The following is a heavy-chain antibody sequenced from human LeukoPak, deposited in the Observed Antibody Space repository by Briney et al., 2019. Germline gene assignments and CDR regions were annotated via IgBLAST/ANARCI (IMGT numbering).Heavy chain of an antibody. CDR1: GGSISSGGYY. Sequence: PSETLSLTCTVSGGSISSGGYYWSWIRQHPGKGLEWIGYIYYSGSTYYNPSLKSRVTISVDTSKNQFSLKLSSVTAADTAVYYCARFMYCYDSSGYSEYYFDYWGQGTLVTVSS. D-gene: IGHD3-22*01. CDR3: ARFMYCYDSSGYSEYYFDY. V-gene: IGHV4-31*03. CDR2: IYYSGST. J-gene: IGHJ4*02.